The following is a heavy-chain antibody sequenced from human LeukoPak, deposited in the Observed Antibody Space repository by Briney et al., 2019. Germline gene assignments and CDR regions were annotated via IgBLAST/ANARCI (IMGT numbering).Heavy chain of an antibody. Sequence: GGSLRLSCAASGFTVSSGYMTWVRQAPGKGLEWVSVIYTGGSTYYADSVKGRFTISRDDSKNTVYLQMNNLRVEDTALYYCARTLNYQYYAMDVWGQGTTVTVSS. CDR3: ARTLNYQYYAMDV. CDR2: IYTGGST. J-gene: IGHJ6*02. V-gene: IGHV3-66*01. CDR1: GFTVSSGY.